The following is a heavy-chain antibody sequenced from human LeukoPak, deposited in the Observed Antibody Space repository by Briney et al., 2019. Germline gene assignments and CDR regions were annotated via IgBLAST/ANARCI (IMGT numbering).Heavy chain of an antibody. Sequence: PGGSLRLSCAASGFTFDDYAMHWVRQAPGKGLEWVSGISWNSGSIGYADSVKGRFTISRDNAKNSLYLRMNSLRAEDTALYYCAKDSGGILTGYLDWGQGTLVTVSS. CDR1: GFTFDDYA. D-gene: IGHD3-9*01. CDR2: ISWNSGSI. J-gene: IGHJ4*02. CDR3: AKDSGGILTGYLD. V-gene: IGHV3-9*01.